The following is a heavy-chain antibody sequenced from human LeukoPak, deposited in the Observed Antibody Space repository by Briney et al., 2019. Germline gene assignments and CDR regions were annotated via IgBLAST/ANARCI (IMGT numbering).Heavy chain of an antibody. V-gene: IGHV4-34*01. D-gene: IGHD3-10*01. CDR2: INHSGST. J-gene: IGHJ4*02. CDR1: GGSFSGYY. CDR3: ARGRSMVRGPWDY. Sequence: SETLSLTCAVYGGSFSGYYWSWIRQPPGKGLEWIGEINHSGSTNYNPSLKSRVTISVDTSKNQFSLKLGSVTAADTAVYYCARGRSMVRGPWDYWGQGTLVTVSS.